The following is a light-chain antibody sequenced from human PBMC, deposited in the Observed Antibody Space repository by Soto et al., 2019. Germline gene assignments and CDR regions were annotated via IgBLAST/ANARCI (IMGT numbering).Light chain of an antibody. CDR2: DVS. CDR1: SSDVGGYNY. V-gene: IGLV2-14*01. CDR3: SSYTSSSTLVV. J-gene: IGLJ2*01. Sequence: QSVLPQPASVSGSPGHSITISCTGTSSDVGGYNYVSWYQQHPGKAPKLMIYDVSNRPSGVSNRFSGSKSGNTASLTISGLQAEDEADYYCSSYTSSSTLVVFGGGTKLAV.